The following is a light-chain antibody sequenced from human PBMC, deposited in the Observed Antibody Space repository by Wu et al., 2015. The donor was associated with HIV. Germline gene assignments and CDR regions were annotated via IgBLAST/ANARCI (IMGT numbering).Light chain of an antibody. V-gene: IGKV3-15*01. Sequence: MTQSPATLSVSPGERVTFSCRASKSVSYKLAWFQQKPGQAPRVVIYDANKRVPGVPARFSGLGFGTEFTLTISNVQPEDFAVYYCQRYNDWPMTFGQGTRLDNK. CDR1: KSVSYK. J-gene: IGKJ5*01. CDR2: DAN. CDR3: QRYNDWPMT.